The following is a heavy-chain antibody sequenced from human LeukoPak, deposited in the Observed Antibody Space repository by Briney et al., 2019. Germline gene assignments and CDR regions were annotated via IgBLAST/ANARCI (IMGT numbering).Heavy chain of an antibody. Sequence: GGSLRLSCAASGFTFSSYAMSWVRQAPGKGLEWVSAISGSGGSTYYAASVKGRFTISRDNSKHTLYLQMNNLRAKDTAVYYCAKDLATTDHFVNYWGQGTMVTVSS. D-gene: IGHD2/OR15-2a*01. J-gene: IGHJ4*02. V-gene: IGHV3-23*01. CDR2: ISGSGGST. CDR3: AKDLATTDHFVNY. CDR1: GFTFSSYA.